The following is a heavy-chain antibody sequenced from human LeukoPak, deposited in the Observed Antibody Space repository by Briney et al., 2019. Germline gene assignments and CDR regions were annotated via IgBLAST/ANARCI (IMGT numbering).Heavy chain of an antibody. J-gene: IGHJ3*02. CDR2: ISSSSSYI. CDR3: ARELGSGSSYDAFDI. V-gene: IGHV3-21*01. Sequence: GGSLRLSCAASGFTFSSYSMNWVRQAPGKGLEGVSSISSSSSYIYYADSVKGRFTISRDNAKNSLYLQMNSLRAEDTAVYYCARELGSGSSYDAFDIWGQGTMVTVSS. CDR1: GFTFSSYS. D-gene: IGHD6-19*01.